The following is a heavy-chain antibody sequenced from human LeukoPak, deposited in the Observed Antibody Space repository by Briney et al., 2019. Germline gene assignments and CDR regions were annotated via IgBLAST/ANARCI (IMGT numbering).Heavy chain of an antibody. D-gene: IGHD6-13*01. CDR1: GGSISSYY. CDR2: IYYSGST. J-gene: IGHJ6*02. V-gene: IGHV4-59*08. CDR3: ARLTAAGRDYYYGMDV. Sequence: SETLSLICTVSGGSISSYYWSWIRQPPGKGLEWIGYIYYSGSTNYNPSLKSRVTISVDTSKNQFSLKLSSVTAADTAVYYCARLTAAGRDYYYGMDVWGQGTTVTVSS.